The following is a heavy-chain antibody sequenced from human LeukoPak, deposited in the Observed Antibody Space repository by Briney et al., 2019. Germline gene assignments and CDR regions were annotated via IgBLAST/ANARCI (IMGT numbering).Heavy chain of an antibody. D-gene: IGHD1-26*01. J-gene: IGHJ5*02. CDR3: TRDRGTYNWLDP. CDR2: VDRPAKSYAT. Sequence: GGSLRLSCAASGFTLSDSAIHWVRQASGKGLEWVGLVDRPAKSYATAYGASVGGRFTISRDDSKNTAYLQMDSLKTEDTALYYCTRDRGTYNWLDPWGQGTLVTVSS. V-gene: IGHV3-73*01. CDR1: GFTLSDSA.